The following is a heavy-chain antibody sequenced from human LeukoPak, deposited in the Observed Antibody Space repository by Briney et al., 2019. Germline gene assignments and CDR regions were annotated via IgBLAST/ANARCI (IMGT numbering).Heavy chain of an antibody. CDR2: ISWNSGII. Sequence: PGRSLRLSCAVSGFTFDGHAMHWVRQAPGMGLEWVAGISWNSGIIAYADSVKGRFTISRDNAKNSLYLQMNSLRPEDTAMYYCVKDKGPMVRGDGMDVWGQGTAVTASS. CDR1: GFTFDGHA. V-gene: IGHV3-9*01. CDR3: VKDKGPMVRGDGMDV. D-gene: IGHD3-10*01. J-gene: IGHJ6*02.